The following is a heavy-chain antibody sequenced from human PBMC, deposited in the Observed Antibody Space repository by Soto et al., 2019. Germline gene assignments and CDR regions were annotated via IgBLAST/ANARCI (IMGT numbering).Heavy chain of an antibody. D-gene: IGHD3-16*02. CDR3: ASSPVRDYIWGSYRYPWSY. CDR2: IYYSGST. CDR1: GGSISSYY. V-gene: IGHV4-59*08. Sequence: SETLSLTCTVSGGSISSYYWSWIRQPPGKGLEWIGYIYYSGSTNYNPSLKSRVTISVDTSKNQFSLKLSSVTAADTAVYYCASSPVRDYIWGSYRYPWSYWGQGTLVTVSS. J-gene: IGHJ4*02.